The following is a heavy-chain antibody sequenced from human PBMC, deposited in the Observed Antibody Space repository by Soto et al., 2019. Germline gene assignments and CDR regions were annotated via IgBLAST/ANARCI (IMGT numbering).Heavy chain of an antibody. CDR1: GFPFSYSW. CDR3: VTYDFIWGSYRVRWAY. CDR2: IKSETDDGTT. V-gene: IGHV3-15*01. D-gene: IGHD3-16*02. Sequence: EVQLAESGGGLVNPGGSLRLSCVASGFPFSYSWMSWVRQAPGKGLEWVARIKSETDDGTTDYAAPVEGRFTISRDDSKNTLNLQMNSLKTEDTAVYYCVTYDFIWGSYRVRWAYWGQGTLVTVSS. J-gene: IGHJ4*02.